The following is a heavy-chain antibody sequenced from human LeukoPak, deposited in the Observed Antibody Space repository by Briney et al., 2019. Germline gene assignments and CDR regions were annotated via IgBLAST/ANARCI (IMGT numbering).Heavy chain of an antibody. CDR2: ISSSSSYI. V-gene: IGHV3-21*01. CDR1: GFTFNRYN. J-gene: IGHJ4*02. Sequence: GGSLRLSCAASGFTFNRYNMNWVRRAPGKGLEWVSSISSSSSYIYYADSVKGRFTISRDNATNSLYLQLNSLRAEDTAVYYCVRDMGGWQTYFDYWGQGTLVTVSS. D-gene: IGHD6-19*01. CDR3: VRDMGGWQTYFDY.